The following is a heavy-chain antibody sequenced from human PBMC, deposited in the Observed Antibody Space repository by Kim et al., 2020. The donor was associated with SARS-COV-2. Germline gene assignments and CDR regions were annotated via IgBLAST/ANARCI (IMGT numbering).Heavy chain of an antibody. V-gene: IGHV3-43*01. CDR2: ISWDGGST. Sequence: GGSLRLSCAASGFTFDDYTMHWVRQAPGKGLEWVSLISWDGGSTYYADSVKGRFTISRDNSKNSLYLQMNSLRTEDTALYYCAKDEDGYNFYVYWGQGTLVSVSS. J-gene: IGHJ4*02. CDR1: GFTFDDYT. CDR3: AKDEDGYNFYVY. D-gene: IGHD5-12*01.